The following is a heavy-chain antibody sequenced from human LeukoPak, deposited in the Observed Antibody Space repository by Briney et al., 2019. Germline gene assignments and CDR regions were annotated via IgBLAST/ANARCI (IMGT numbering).Heavy chain of an antibody. CDR3: ARGLLWFGELWDPFDY. J-gene: IGHJ4*02. V-gene: IGHV1-46*01. Sequence: ASVKVSCKASGYTFTSYYMHWVRQAPRQGLEWMGIINPSGGSTSYAQKFQGRVTMTRDMSTSTVYMELSSLRSEDTAVYYCARGLLWFGELWDPFDYWGQGTLVTVSS. CDR1: GYTFTSYY. CDR2: INPSGGST. D-gene: IGHD3-10*01.